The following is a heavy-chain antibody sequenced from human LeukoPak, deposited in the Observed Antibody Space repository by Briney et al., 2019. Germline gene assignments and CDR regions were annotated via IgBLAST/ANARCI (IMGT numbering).Heavy chain of an antibody. Sequence: PGGSLRLSCAASGFTVSDNYLSWVRQAPGKGLEWVSVIYSDGTTKYADSVKGRFTISRDNSKSTLFLQMNSLRPEDTAVYYCARDRAHIWNDHYIPPWGQGTLVTVSS. V-gene: IGHV3-66*02. CDR2: IYSDGTT. D-gene: IGHD3-3*02. J-gene: IGHJ5*02. CDR3: ARDRAHIWNDHYIPP. CDR1: GFTVSDNY.